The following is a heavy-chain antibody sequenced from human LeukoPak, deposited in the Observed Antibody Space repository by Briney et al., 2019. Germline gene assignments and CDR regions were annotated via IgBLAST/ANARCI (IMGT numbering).Heavy chain of an antibody. D-gene: IGHD3-10*01. CDR2: MNPNSGNT. J-gene: IGHJ4*02. V-gene: IGHV1-8*01. CDR1: GYTFTSYD. Sequence: ASVEVSCKASGYTFTSYDINWVRQATGQGLEWMGWMNPNSGNTGYAQKFQGRVTMTRNTSISTAYMELSSLRSEDTAVYYCARLVGGRITMVRGVKMDYWGQGTLVTVSS. CDR3: ARLVGGRITMVRGVKMDY.